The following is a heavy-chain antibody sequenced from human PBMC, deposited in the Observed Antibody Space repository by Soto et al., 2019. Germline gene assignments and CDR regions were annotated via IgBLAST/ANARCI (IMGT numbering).Heavy chain of an antibody. D-gene: IGHD3-9*01. CDR1: GGSISSGGYY. J-gene: IGHJ5*02. CDR2: IYYSGST. CDR3: ARRVDYYDILTGYSMGYNWFDP. Sequence: TLSLTCTVSGGSISSGGYYWSWIRQHPGKGLEWIGYIYYSGSTYYNPSLKSRVTISVDTSKNQFSLKLSSVTAADTAVYYCARRVDYYDILTGYSMGYNWFDPWGQGTLVTVSS. V-gene: IGHV4-31*03.